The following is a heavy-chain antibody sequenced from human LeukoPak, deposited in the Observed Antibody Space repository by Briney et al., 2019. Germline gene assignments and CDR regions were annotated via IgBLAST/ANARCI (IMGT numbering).Heavy chain of an antibody. CDR2: IIPVFGTA. J-gene: IGHJ3*02. V-gene: IGHV1-69*13. CDR1: GGTFSSYA. Sequence: ASVKVSCKASGGTFSSYAISWVRQVPGQGLEWMGGIIPVFGTANYAQKFQGRVTITADESTSTAYMELSSLRSEDTAVYYCARDPFYCGGDCYSREDAFDIWGQGTMVTVSS. CDR3: ARDPFYCGGDCYSREDAFDI. D-gene: IGHD2-21*02.